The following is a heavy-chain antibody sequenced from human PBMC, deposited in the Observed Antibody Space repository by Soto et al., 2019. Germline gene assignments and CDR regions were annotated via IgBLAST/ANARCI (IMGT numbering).Heavy chain of an antibody. CDR1: GYTFTSYD. Sequence: ASVKVSCKASGYTFTSYDINWVRQATGQGLEWMGWMNPNSGNTGYAQKFQGRVTMTRNTSISTAYMELSSLRSEDTAVYYCASDPVPYYYYYYGMDVWGQGTTVTVSS. CDR2: MNPNSGNT. V-gene: IGHV1-8*01. J-gene: IGHJ6*02. CDR3: ASDPVPYYYYYYGMDV.